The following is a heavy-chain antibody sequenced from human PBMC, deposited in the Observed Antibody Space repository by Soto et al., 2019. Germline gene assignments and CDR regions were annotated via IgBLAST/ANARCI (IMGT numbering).Heavy chain of an antibody. D-gene: IGHD4-17*01. CDR1: GGSISSYY. CDR3: ARHYGDDWDAFDI. V-gene: IGHV4-59*08. J-gene: IGHJ3*02. CDR2: IYYSGST. Sequence: SETLSLTCTVSGGSISSYYWSWIRQPPGKGLEWIGYIYYSGSTNYNPSLKSRVTISVDTSKNQFSLKLSSVTAADTAVYYCARHYGDDWDAFDIWGQGTMVTVSS.